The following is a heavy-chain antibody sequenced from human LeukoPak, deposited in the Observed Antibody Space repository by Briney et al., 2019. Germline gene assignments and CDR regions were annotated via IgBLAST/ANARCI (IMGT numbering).Heavy chain of an antibody. CDR2: MYYSGST. J-gene: IGHJ3*02. D-gene: IGHD3-9*01. CDR3: ARQVLRYFDWYPDAFDI. Sequence: SETLSLTCTVSGGSISSSTYYWGWIRQPPGKRLEWIGNMYYSGSTSYNPSLKSRVTISVGTSKNQFPLKLSSVTAADTAVYYCARQVLRYFDWYPDAFDIWGQGTMVTVSS. V-gene: IGHV4-39*06. CDR1: GGSISSSTYY.